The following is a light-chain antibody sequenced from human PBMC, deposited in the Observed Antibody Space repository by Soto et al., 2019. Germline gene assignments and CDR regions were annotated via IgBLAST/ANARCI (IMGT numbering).Light chain of an antibody. Sequence: DIQLTQSPSTLSASVGDSVTITCRARQNISTSLAWYQHKPGKAPKLLMFDVSNLESGVPSRFSVSGSGTEFTLTISSLHSDDFATYYCQQYDYSRTFGQGTKGDIK. CDR3: QQYDYSRT. CDR1: QNISTS. CDR2: DVS. V-gene: IGKV1-5*01. J-gene: IGKJ1*01.